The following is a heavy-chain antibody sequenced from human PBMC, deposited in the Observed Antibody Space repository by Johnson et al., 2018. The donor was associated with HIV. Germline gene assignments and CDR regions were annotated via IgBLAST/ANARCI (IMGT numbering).Heavy chain of an antibody. CDR3: ARDDGGGGDAFDI. V-gene: IGHV3-30*04. D-gene: IGHD2-15*01. CDR2: ISSDGSNK. CDR1: GFTFSSYA. Sequence: QVQLVESGGGVVQPGRSLRLSCAASGFTFSSYAMHWVRQAPGKGLEWVAVISSDGSNKYYADSVKGRFTISSDNSKNTLYLQMNSLRAEETAVYYCARDDGGGGDAFDIWGQGTMVTVSS. J-gene: IGHJ3*02.